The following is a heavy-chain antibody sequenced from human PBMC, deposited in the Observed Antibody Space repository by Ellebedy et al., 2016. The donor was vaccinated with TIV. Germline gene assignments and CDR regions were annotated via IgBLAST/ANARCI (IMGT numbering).Heavy chain of an antibody. CDR3: TTVYRYNYDSV. D-gene: IGHD5-18*01. Sequence: GESLKISCAASGFTFSNAWMNWVRQAPGKGLEWAGRITSKTDGGAADYAAPVKGRFTIPRDDSKNTLYLQMNSLKTEDTAVYFCTTVYRYNYDSVWGQGTLVTVSS. V-gene: IGHV3-15*01. CDR2: ITSKTDGGAA. J-gene: IGHJ4*02. CDR1: GFTFSNAW.